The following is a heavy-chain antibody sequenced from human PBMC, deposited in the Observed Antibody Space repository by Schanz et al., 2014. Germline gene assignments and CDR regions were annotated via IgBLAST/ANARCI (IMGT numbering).Heavy chain of an antibody. CDR3: ARDTTWRLDL. CDR2: VFPNGIT. J-gene: IGHJ2*01. CDR1: GGSIRSGTYY. Sequence: QVQLQESGPGRVKPSQTLSLTCTVSGGSIRSGTYYWSWIRQPAGKALEWVARVFPNGITNYNPSLKSPVTIALDAPKSLFSLTLTSLPAADTSVYYCARDTTWRLDLWGRGTLVTVSS. D-gene: IGHD1-1*01. V-gene: IGHV4-61*02.